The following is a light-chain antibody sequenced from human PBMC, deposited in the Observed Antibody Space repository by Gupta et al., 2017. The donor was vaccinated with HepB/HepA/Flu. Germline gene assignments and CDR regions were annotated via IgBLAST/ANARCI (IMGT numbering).Light chain of an antibody. V-gene: IGKV3-11*01. CDR3: QQRSNWPLT. Sequence: EIVLTQSPATLSLSPGERATLSCRASQSVSSYLAWYQQKPGQAPRLLIYDASNRATGIPARFSGSGSGTDVTLTISSLEPEDFAVYYCQQRSNWPLTFGGGTKLEIK. CDR1: QSVSSY. CDR2: DAS. J-gene: IGKJ4*01.